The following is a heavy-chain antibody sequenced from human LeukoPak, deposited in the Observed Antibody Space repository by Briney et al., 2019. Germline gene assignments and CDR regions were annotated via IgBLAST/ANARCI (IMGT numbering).Heavy chain of an antibody. CDR3: ATVYYDSSGYTQYYFDY. V-gene: IGHV1-24*01. J-gene: IGHJ4*02. CDR2: FDPEDGET. D-gene: IGHD3-22*01. CDR1: GYTLTELS. Sequence: ASVKVSCKVSGYTLTELSMHWVRQAPGKGLEWMGGFDPEDGETIYAQKFQGRVTMTEDTSTDTAYMELSSLRSEDTAVYYCATVYYDSSGYTQYYFDYRGQGTLVTVSS.